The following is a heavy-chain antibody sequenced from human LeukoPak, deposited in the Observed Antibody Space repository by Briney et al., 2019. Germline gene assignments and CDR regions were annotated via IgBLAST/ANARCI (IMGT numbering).Heavy chain of an antibody. J-gene: IGHJ3*02. CDR2: IYTSGST. V-gene: IGHV4-61*02. CDR3: ARRFVAGENAFDI. Sequence: SQTLSLTCTVSGGSISSGSYYWSWIRQPAGKGLEWIGRIYTSGSTNYNPSLKSRVTISVDTSKNQFSLKLSSVTAADTAVYYCARRFVAGENAFDIWGQGTMVTVSS. D-gene: IGHD3-16*01. CDR1: GGSISSGSYY.